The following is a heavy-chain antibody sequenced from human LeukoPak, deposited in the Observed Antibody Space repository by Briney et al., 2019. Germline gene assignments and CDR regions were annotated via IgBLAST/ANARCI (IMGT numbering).Heavy chain of an antibody. CDR3: ARGRYSSGWYFDY. CDR2: IYYSGST. Sequence: SETLSLTCAVYGGSFSGYYWSWIRQPPGKGLEWIGYIYYSGSTNYNPSLKSRVTISVDTSKNQFSLKLSSVTAADTAVYYCARGRYSSGWYFDYWGQGTLVTVSS. CDR1: GGSFSGYY. J-gene: IGHJ4*02. V-gene: IGHV4-59*01. D-gene: IGHD6-19*01.